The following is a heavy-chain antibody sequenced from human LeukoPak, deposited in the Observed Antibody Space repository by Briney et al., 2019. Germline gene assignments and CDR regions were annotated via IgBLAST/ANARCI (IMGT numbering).Heavy chain of an antibody. CDR2: IIPAFGTA. CDR3: ASEGNYDSSGYSRYNYYYMDV. V-gene: IGHV1-69*05. D-gene: IGHD3-22*01. J-gene: IGHJ6*03. Sequence: GASVTVSFKGSGGTFSSYSISWVRQAPGQGLEWMGGIIPAFGTAHYAQKFQGRVTFTTDESTTTAYMELRSLRSEDTAVYYCASEGNYDSSGYSRYNYYYMDVWGKGTAVTVSS. CDR1: GGTFSSYS.